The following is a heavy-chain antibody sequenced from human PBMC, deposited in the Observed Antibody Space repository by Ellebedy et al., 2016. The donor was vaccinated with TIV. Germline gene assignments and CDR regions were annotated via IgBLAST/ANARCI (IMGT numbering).Heavy chain of an antibody. CDR2: IYYSGNT. V-gene: IGHV4-59*01. CDR1: GGSISSYY. J-gene: IGHJ4*02. D-gene: IGHD3-10*01. CDR3: ARGIDSGSYYYGSGSQNFDD. Sequence: MPSETLSLTCTVSGGSISSYYWSWIRQPPGHGLDWIGYIYYSGNTNYNPALKSRVTISVDTSKHQFSLKLSSVTAADTAVYYCARGIDSGSYYYGSGSQNFDDWGQGTLVTVSS.